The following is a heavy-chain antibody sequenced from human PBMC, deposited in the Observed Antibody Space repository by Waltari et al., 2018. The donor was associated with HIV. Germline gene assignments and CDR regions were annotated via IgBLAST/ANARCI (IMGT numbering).Heavy chain of an antibody. CDR3: ARTESNTNYPDY. Sequence: QVQLVQSGGEVRKPGASVKVSCKASGYNFNVYGITWVRQAPGQGLEWMGWISGYSGKTTFAQDRRGRVTLTTDTSTATAYMELGSLGSDDTAVYYCARTESNTNYPDYWGQGTLVTVSS. J-gene: IGHJ4*02. CDR1: GYNFNVYG. D-gene: IGHD4-4*01. CDR2: ISGYSGKT. V-gene: IGHV1-18*01.